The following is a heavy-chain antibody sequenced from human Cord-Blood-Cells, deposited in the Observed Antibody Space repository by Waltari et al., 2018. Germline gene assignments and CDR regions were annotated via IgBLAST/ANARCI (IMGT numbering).Heavy chain of an antibody. CDR3: AGDKAYYFDY. J-gene: IGHJ4*02. CDR1: GFTFSSYS. V-gene: IGHV3-21*01. Sequence: EVQLVESGGGLVKPGGSLRLSCAASGFTFSSYSMNWVRQAPGKGLEWVSSISSSSSYIYYADSVKGRFTISGDNAKNSLYLQMNSLRAEDTAVYYCAGDKAYYFDYWGQGTLVTVSS. CDR2: ISSSSSYI.